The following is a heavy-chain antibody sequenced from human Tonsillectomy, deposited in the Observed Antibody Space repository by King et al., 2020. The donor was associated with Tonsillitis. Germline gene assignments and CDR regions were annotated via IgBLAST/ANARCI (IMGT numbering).Heavy chain of an antibody. Sequence: QLVQSGAEVKKPGESLRISCKGSGYSFTSYWISXVRQMPGKGLEWMGRIDPSDSYTNYSPSFQGHVTISADKSISTAYLQWSSRKASDTPMYYSARDXXYDYGXGSXXQWGQXTLVTVSX. CDR2: IDPSDSYT. CDR1: GYSFTSYW. D-gene: IGHD3-10*01. J-gene: IGHJ4*02. CDR3: ARDXXYDYGXGSXXQ. V-gene: IGHV5-10-1*01.